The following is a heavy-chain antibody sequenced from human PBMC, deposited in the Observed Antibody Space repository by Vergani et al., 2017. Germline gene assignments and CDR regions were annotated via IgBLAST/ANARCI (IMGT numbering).Heavy chain of an antibody. V-gene: IGHV3-23*01. D-gene: IGHD3-10*01. Sequence: EVQLLESGGGLVQPGGSLRLTCAASEFTFSNYAMNWVRQAPGKGLEWVSGNSGSGVSAYYTDSVKGRFTISRDNSKNMLFLQMNNLRTEDTAIYYCAKQYFVSGNYLFDYWGQGTLVTVSS. CDR1: EFTFSNYA. CDR2: NSGSGVSA. CDR3: AKQYFVSGNYLFDY. J-gene: IGHJ4*02.